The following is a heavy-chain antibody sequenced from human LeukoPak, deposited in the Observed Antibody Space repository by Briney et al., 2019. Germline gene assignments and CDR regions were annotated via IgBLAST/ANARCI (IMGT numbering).Heavy chain of an antibody. V-gene: IGHV3-23*01. J-gene: IGHJ4*02. CDR2: ISGSGGTT. Sequence: YAXXXVRQAPGKGLEXGSTISGSGGTTYYADSVKGRFTISRDNSKNTLYLQMNSLRAEDTAVYFCAKRLDSSGYLFDYWGQGTLVTVSS. CDR3: AKRLDSSGYLFDY. CDR1: YA. D-gene: IGHD3-22*01.